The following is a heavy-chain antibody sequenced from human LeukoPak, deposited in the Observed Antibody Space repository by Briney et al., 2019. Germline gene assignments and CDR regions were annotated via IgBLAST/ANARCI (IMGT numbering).Heavy chain of an antibody. CDR2: ISYDGSNK. Sequence: GRSLRLSCAASGFTFSSYGMHWVRQAPGKGLEWVAVISYDGSNKCYADSVKGRFTISRDNSKNTLYLQMNSLRAEDTAVYYCAKDRYSGYDDGMDVWGQGTTVTVSS. V-gene: IGHV3-30*18. CDR3: AKDRYSGYDDGMDV. J-gene: IGHJ6*02. D-gene: IGHD5-12*01. CDR1: GFTFSSYG.